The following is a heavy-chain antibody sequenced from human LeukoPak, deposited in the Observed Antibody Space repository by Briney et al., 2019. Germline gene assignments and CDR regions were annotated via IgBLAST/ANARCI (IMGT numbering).Heavy chain of an antibody. CDR1: GGTFSSYA. CDR2: IIPIFGTA. D-gene: IGHD6-13*01. V-gene: IGHV1-69*05. CDR3: ARGGLVAAAHIDY. J-gene: IGHJ4*02. Sequence: GASVKASCKASGGTFSSYAISWVRQAPGQGLEWMGGIIPIFGTANYAQKFQGRVTMTRDMSTSTVYMELSSLRSEDTAVYYCARGGLVAAAHIDYWGQGTLVTVSS.